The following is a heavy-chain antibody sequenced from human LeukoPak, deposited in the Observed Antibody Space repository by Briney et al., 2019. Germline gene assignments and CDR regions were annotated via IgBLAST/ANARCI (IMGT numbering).Heavy chain of an antibody. CDR1: GGSITPYY. V-gene: IGHV4-59*12. CDR2: IYYSGNT. J-gene: IGHJ3*02. Sequence: SETLSLTCTVSGGSITPYYWGWIRQPPGKGLEWIGYIYYSGNTNYNSSLKSRVTMSVDTSKNQFSLKLTSVTAADTAVYYCARDLVTVTKGFDIWGQGTMVSVSS. D-gene: IGHD4-17*01. CDR3: ARDLVTVTKGFDI.